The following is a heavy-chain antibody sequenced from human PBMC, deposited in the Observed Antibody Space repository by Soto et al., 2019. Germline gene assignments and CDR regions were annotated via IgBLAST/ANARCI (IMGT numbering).Heavy chain of an antibody. D-gene: IGHD3-16*01. CDR1: GFIFGAHA. Sequence: LRLSCAASGFIFGAHAMSWVRQAPGKGLEWVSAINWIGGSTNYADSMKGRFTISRDNAKNSLYLQISSLRAEDTALYYCARHGGTPDLYFDYWGQGTPVTVSS. CDR3: ARHGGTPDLYFDY. J-gene: IGHJ4*02. V-gene: IGHV3-20*04. CDR2: INWIGGST.